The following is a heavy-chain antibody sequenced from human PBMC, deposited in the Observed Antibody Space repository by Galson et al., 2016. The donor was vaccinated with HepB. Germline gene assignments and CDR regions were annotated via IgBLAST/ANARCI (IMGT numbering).Heavy chain of an antibody. Sequence: SLRLSCAASGFTFDDYGMHWVRQAPGKGLEWVSGLSWNSANIAYADSVKGRFTISRDNAKNSGYLQMNSLRTEDTALYYCAKHSSIGERKDSVDVWGQGTTVTVSS. J-gene: IGHJ6*02. CDR3: AKHSSIGERKDSVDV. CDR2: LSWNSANI. CDR1: GFTFDDYG. D-gene: IGHD5-18*01. V-gene: IGHV3-9*01.